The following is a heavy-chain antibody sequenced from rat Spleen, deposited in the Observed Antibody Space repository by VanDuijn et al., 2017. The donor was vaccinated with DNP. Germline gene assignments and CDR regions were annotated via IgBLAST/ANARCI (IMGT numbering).Heavy chain of an antibody. J-gene: IGHJ2*01. CDR3: TKGPNYGGWSDYFDY. Sequence: EVKLVESGGGLVQPGRSLKLSCAASGFNFNDYWMGWVRQAPGKGLEWIGEINKDRIAINYSPSLKDKVTISRNNGQNTLFIQMRELGSEDTAIYHCTKGPNYGGWSDYFDYWGQGVMVTVSS. D-gene: IGHD1-11*01. CDR1: GFNFNDYW. CDR2: INKDRIAI. V-gene: IGHV4-2*01.